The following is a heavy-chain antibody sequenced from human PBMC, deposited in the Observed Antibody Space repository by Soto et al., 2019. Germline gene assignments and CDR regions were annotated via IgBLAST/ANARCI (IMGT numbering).Heavy chain of an antibody. J-gene: IGHJ4*02. D-gene: IGHD6-19*01. CDR1: GFTFSSYW. CDR2: ISYDGSNK. CDR3: AKDLGWIAVAGTLDY. Sequence: GSLRLSCAASGFTFSSYWMSWVRQAPGKELEWVAVISYDGSNKYYADSVKGRFTISRDNSKNTLYLQMNSLRAEDTAVYYCAKDLGWIAVAGTLDYWGQGT. V-gene: IGHV3-30*18.